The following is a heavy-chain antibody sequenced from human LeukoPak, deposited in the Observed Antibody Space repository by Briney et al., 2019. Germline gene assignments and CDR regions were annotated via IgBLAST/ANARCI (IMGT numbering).Heavy chain of an antibody. J-gene: IGHJ4*02. Sequence: GASVKVSCKASGYTFTNYAMHWVRQAPGQRLEWMGWINVGNGNTKYSQKFQGRVSITRDTSASTAYMELSSLRSEDTAVYYCARGVREWLRDLYYFDYWGQGTLVTVSS. CDR2: INVGNGNT. CDR1: GYTFTNYA. D-gene: IGHD5-12*01. CDR3: ARGVREWLRDLYYFDY. V-gene: IGHV1-3*01.